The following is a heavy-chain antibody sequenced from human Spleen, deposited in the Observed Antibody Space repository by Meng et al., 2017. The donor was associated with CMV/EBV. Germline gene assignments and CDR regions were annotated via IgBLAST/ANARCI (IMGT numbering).Heavy chain of an antibody. CDR1: GFTFSSYA. J-gene: IGHJ6*02. CDR2: IYSGGSST. CDR3: ARVVGDYDYYYGMDV. V-gene: IGHV3-23*03. D-gene: IGHD4-17*01. Sequence: GGSLRLSCAASGFTFSSYAMSWVRQAPGKGLEWVSVIYSGGSSTYYADSVKGRFTISRDNSKNTLYLQMNSLRAEDTAVYYCARVVGDYDYYYGMDVWGQGTTVTVSS.